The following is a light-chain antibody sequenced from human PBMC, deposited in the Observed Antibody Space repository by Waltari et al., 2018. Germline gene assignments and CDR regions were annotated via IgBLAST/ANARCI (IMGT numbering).Light chain of an antibody. V-gene: IGLV1-51*02. CDR1: SSHIRNNY. J-gene: IGLJ7*01. CDR2: ENM. Sequence: QSVLTQPPSVSAAPRQRVPIPCSGGSSHIRNNYVSWYRQFPGTAPKLLIYENMERPSGIPGRFSGSKSGTSATLDITGLQAGDEADYYCGTWDSSLSGAVFGGGTHLTVL. CDR3: GTWDSSLSGAV.